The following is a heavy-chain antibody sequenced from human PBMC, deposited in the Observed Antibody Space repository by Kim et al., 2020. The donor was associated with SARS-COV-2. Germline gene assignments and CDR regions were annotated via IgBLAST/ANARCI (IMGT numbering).Heavy chain of an antibody. V-gene: IGHV1-58*01. D-gene: IGHD4-17*01. Sequence: SVKVSCKASGFTFTSSAVQWVRQARGQRLEWIGWIVVGSGNTNYAQKFQERVTITRDMSTSTAYMELSSLRSEDTAVYYCAADPGGDYRRSYNYWGQGTLVTVSS. CDR1: GFTFTSSA. CDR2: IVVGSGNT. J-gene: IGHJ4*02. CDR3: AADPGGDYRRSYNY.